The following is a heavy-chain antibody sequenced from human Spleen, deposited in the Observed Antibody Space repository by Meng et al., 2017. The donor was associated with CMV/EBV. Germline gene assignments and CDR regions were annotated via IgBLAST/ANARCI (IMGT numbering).Heavy chain of an antibody. Sequence: LSLTCAASGFTFSNYAMHWVRQAPGKGLDWVAVLLYDGSNKYYADSVKGRFTISRDNSKNTLYLQMNSLRAEDTAVYYCARDNQRYYDFWSGSSSHAFDIWGQGTMVTVSS. CDR3: ARDNQRYYDFWSGSSSHAFDI. J-gene: IGHJ3*02. CDR1: GFTFSNYA. CDR2: LLYDGSNK. V-gene: IGHV3-30-3*01. D-gene: IGHD3-3*01.